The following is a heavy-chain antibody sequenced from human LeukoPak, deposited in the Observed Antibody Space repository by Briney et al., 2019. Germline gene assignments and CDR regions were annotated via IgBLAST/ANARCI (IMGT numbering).Heavy chain of an antibody. Sequence: GGSLRLSCAASGFTFSDSWMSWVRQAPGKGLEWVANMNQDGSAKDYVDSVKGRFTISRDNARNSLYLQMSSLRSEDTAVYYCATYTHWVAGDVWGQGTTVTVSS. CDR1: GFTFSDSW. D-gene: IGHD3-16*01. V-gene: IGHV3-7*01. CDR2: MNQDGSAK. CDR3: ATYTHWVAGDV. J-gene: IGHJ6*02.